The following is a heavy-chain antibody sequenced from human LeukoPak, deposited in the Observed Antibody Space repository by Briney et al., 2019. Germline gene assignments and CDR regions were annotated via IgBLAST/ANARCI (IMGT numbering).Heavy chain of an antibody. CDR3: AADWPGDDYPVDY. CDR2: IKRIADGETA. V-gene: IGHV3-15*05. CDR1: GFTFSDHD. J-gene: IGHJ4*02. Sequence: PGGSLRLSCAASGFTFSDHDMDWVRQAPGKGLEWVGRIKRIADGETADYAAPVKGRFTISRDDSKNTVYLQMNSLETEDTAVYYCAADWPGDDYPVDYWGQGALVTVSS. D-gene: IGHD4/OR15-4a*01.